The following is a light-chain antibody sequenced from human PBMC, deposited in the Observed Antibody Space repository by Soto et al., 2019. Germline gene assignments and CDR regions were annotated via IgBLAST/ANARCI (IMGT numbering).Light chain of an antibody. CDR2: GAS. CDR3: QQYGSSPRT. CDR1: QSVSSN. V-gene: IGKV3-20*01. Sequence: MMLTQSPDTLSVYPGERATLSCLASQSVSSNLAWYQQKPGQAPRLLIYGASSRATGIPDRFSGSGSGTDFTLTISRLEPEDFAVYYCQQYGSSPRTFGQGTKVDI. J-gene: IGKJ1*01.